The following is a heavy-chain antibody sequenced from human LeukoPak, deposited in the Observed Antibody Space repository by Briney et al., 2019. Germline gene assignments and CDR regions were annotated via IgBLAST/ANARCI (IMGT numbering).Heavy chain of an antibody. J-gene: IGHJ4*02. CDR1: GFTFRNYA. V-gene: IGHV3-23*01. CDR3: ARRDGSGYYALDY. Sequence: PGGSLKLSCAGSGFTFRNYAMSWVRQAPGKGLEWVSTIGGRGVLTYYADSVRGRFTVSRDNSKHTLYLQMNSLRAEDTAVYYCARRDGSGYYALDYWGQGFLVTVSS. CDR2: IGGRGVLT. D-gene: IGHD3-3*01.